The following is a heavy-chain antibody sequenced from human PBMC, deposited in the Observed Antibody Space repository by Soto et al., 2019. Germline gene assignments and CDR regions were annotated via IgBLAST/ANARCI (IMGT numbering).Heavy chain of an antibody. D-gene: IGHD4-17*01. Sequence: SETLSLTCSVAGVSVGSNSYYCSWNRQPPGKGLEWIGYIYYSGTTYYNPSLKGRVTISVDTTNTQFPLMMSSVTAAATALYNCARERGLRWPSGFDMGGQGRMETVSS. CDR3: ARERGLRWPSGFDM. CDR2: IYYSGTT. J-gene: IGHJ3*02. CDR1: GVSVGSNSYY. V-gene: IGHV4-39*06.